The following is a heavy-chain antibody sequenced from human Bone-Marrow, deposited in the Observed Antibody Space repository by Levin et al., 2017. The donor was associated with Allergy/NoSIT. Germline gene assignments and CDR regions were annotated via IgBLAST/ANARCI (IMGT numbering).Heavy chain of an antibody. V-gene: IGHV3-7*01. CDR1: GFPFSTYW. Sequence: ASVKVSCAAAGFPFSTYWMSWVRQAPGKGLEWVASIKPDESETYYVDSVKGRFTVSRDNTKSSVYLQMNSLRAEDTALYYCARVTNGHSLDCWGQGTLVTVSS. CDR3: ARVTNGHSLDC. CDR2: IKPDESET. D-gene: IGHD2-8*01. J-gene: IGHJ4*02.